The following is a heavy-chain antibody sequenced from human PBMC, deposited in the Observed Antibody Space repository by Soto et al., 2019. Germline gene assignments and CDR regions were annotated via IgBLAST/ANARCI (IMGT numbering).Heavy chain of an antibody. CDR3: ARGSSTGITIFGVVVPYMAYYMDG. CDR1: GYTFTSYD. Sequence: GASVKVSCKASGYTFTSYDINWVRQATGQGLEWMGWMNPNSGNTGYAQKFQGRVTMTRNTSISTAYMELSSLRSEDTAVYYCARGSSTGITIFGVVVPYMAYYMDGWGKGTTVTVSS. V-gene: IGHV1-8*01. CDR2: MNPNSGNT. J-gene: IGHJ6*03. D-gene: IGHD3-3*01.